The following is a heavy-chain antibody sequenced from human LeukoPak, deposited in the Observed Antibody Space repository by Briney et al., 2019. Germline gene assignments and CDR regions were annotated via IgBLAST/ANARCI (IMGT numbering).Heavy chain of an antibody. Sequence: SETLSLTCTVSGGSISSSSYYWGWIRQPPGKGLEWIGSIYYSGSTYYNPSLKSRLTISVDTSKNQFSLKVRSVTAADTAVYYCASHSGGNSEVFDYWGQGTLVTVSS. CDR2: IYYSGST. D-gene: IGHD4-23*01. V-gene: IGHV4-39*07. J-gene: IGHJ4*02. CDR1: GGSISSSSYY. CDR3: ASHSGGNSEVFDY.